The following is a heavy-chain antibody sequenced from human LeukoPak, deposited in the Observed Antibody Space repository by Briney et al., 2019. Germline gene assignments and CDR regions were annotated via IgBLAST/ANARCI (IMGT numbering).Heavy chain of an antibody. CDR1: GFTFSSYG. Sequence: PGGSLRLSCAASGFTFSSYGMHWVRQAPGKGLEWVAFIRSDGNNKYYADSAKGRFTISRDNSKNTLYLQMNSLRSEDTAVYYCAKDGSGYSYSDYWGQGTLVTVSS. V-gene: IGHV3-30*02. J-gene: IGHJ4*02. CDR3: AKDGSGYSYSDY. CDR2: IRSDGNNK. D-gene: IGHD5-18*01.